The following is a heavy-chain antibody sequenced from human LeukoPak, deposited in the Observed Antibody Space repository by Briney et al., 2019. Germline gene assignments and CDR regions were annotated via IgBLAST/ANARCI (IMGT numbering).Heavy chain of an antibody. CDR3: ARDGTPSYTSGWVYMDA. D-gene: IGHD6-19*01. J-gene: IGHJ6*04. Sequence: GGSLRLSCAASGFTFRNNAMHWVRQAPGKGLEYVSAISSNGGSTYYANSVKGRFTISRDNAKNSLFLQMNILRGEDTAVYYCARDGTPSYTSGWVYMDAWGKGTTVTISS. CDR2: ISSNGGST. CDR1: GFTFRNNA. V-gene: IGHV3-64*01.